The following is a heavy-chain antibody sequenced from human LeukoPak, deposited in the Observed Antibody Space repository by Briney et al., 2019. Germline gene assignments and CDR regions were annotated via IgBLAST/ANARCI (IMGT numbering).Heavy chain of an antibody. D-gene: IGHD3-16*02. CDR2: IYHSGST. J-gene: IGHJ5*02. CDR1: GYSISSGYY. Sequence: SETLSLTCTVSGYSISSGYYWGWIRQPPGKGLEWIGSIYHSGSTYYNPSLKSRVTISVDTSKNQFSLQLNSVTPEDTAVYYCARNVRLGSGELSFAPFKNWFDPWGQGTLVTVSS. CDR3: ARNVRLGSGELSFAPFKNWFDP. V-gene: IGHV4-38-2*02.